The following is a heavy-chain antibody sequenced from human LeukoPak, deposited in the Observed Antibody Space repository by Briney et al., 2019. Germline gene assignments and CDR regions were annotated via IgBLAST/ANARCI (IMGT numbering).Heavy chain of an antibody. CDR3: ARDPGPSTAAWGAFDI. J-gene: IGHJ3*02. CDR1: GFTFSNYW. D-gene: IGHD6-6*01. CDR2: IKQDGSEK. V-gene: IGHV3-7*01. Sequence: PGGSLRLSCAASGFTFSNYWMSWVRQAPGKGLEWVANIKQDGSEKYYVDSVKGRFTISRDNAKSSLYLQVNSLRAEDTAVYFCARDPGPSTAAWGAFDIWGQGTVVIVSS.